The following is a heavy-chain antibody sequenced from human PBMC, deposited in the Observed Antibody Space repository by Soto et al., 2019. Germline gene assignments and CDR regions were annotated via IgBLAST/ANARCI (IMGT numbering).Heavy chain of an antibody. CDR2: INAGSGNT. CDR3: ARGLAADGA. CDR1: GYTFTHYA. J-gene: IGHJ5*02. D-gene: IGHD6-13*01. V-gene: IGHV1-3*01. Sequence: QVQLVQSGAEVKKPGASVKVSCTTSGYTFTHYAIHWVRHAPGQRLEWMGFINAGSGNTKYSQTFQGRLTFTKDTSASTAYIDPSRLSSEDTAINYCARGLAADGAWGQGTLVTVSS.